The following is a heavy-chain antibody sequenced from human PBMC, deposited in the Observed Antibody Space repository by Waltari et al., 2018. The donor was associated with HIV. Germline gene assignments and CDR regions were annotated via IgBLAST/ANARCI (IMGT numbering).Heavy chain of an antibody. Sequence: QVQLVQSGAEVKKPGSSVKVSCKASGGTFSSYAISWVRQAPGQGLEWMGGIIPIFGTANYAQKFQGRVTSTADESTSTAYMELSSLRSEDTAVYYCARRGADSSGYFRPTRQYYFDYWGQGTLVTVSS. CDR1: GGTFSSYA. D-gene: IGHD3-22*01. CDR2: IIPIFGTA. J-gene: IGHJ4*02. CDR3: ARRGADSSGYFRPTRQYYFDY. V-gene: IGHV1-69*01.